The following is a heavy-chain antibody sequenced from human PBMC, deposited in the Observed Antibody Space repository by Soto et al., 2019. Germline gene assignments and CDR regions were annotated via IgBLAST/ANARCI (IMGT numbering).Heavy chain of an antibody. CDR3: AASIFYYGMDV. Sequence: RKISCKGFGYTFTNYWIGWVRQMPGKGPEWMGIIYPGDSDTKYNPSFQGQVTISADKSITTTYLQWSSLKASDTAIYYCAASIFYYGMDVWGQGTTVTVS. CDR1: GYTFTNYW. CDR2: IYPGDSDT. J-gene: IGHJ6*02. V-gene: IGHV5-51*01.